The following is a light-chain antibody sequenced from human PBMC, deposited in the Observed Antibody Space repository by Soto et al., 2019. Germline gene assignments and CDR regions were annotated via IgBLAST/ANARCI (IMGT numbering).Light chain of an antibody. CDR2: GAS. J-gene: IGKJ4*01. V-gene: IGKV3-20*01. CDR3: QQFATSPLT. CDR1: QSVSSSY. Sequence: TVLTQSPGTLSLYPGERATLTCRASQSVSSSYLAWYQQKPGQAPRLLIYGASSRATGIPDRFSGSGSGTDFTLTISRLEPEDFAVYYCQQFATSPLTFGGGTKV.